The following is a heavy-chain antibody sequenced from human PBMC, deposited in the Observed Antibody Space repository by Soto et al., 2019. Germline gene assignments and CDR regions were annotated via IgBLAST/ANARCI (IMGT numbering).Heavy chain of an antibody. CDR1: GFTFDDYA. V-gene: IGHV3-9*01. Sequence: EVQLVESGGGLVQPGRSLRLSCAASGFTFDDYAMHWVRQAPGKGLEWVSGISWNSGSIGYADSVKGRFTISRDNAKNSLYLQMNSLRAEDTALYYCAKDTGRGLLNGDYFDYWGQGTLVTVSS. CDR2: ISWNSGSI. J-gene: IGHJ4*02. D-gene: IGHD3-10*01. CDR3: AKDTGRGLLNGDYFDY.